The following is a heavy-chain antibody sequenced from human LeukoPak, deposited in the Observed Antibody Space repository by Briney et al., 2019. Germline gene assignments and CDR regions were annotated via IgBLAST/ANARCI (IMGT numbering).Heavy chain of an antibody. V-gene: IGHV1-46*01. J-gene: IGHJ4*02. CDR2: INPSIGST. CDR3: VCGGGGGY. D-gene: IGHD2-21*01. CDR1: RYTFTNYY. Sequence: ASVKVSCKVSRYTFTNYYMHWVRQAPGQGLEWMGIINPSIGSTTYAQRFQGRVTLTRDMSTSTVYMELSSLRSDDTAVYYCVCGGGGGYWGQGTLVTVSS.